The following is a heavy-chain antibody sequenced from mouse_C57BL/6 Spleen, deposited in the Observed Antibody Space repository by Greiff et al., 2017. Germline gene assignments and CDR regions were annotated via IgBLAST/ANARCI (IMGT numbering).Heavy chain of an antibody. CDR2: IYPGNSDT. V-gene: IGHV1-5*01. D-gene: IGHD2-5*01. J-gene: IGHJ3*01. CDR1: GYTFTSYW. Sequence: EVQLQQSGTVLARPGASVKMSCKTSGYTFTSYWMHWVKQRPGQGLEWIGAIYPGNSDTRYNQKFKGKAKLTAVTSASTAYMELSSLTNEDSAVYYCTYAVSYDSNYGADWGQGTLVTVSA. CDR3: TYAVSYDSNYGAD.